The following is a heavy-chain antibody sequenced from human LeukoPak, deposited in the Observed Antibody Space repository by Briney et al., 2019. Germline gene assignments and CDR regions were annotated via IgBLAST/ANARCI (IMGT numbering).Heavy chain of an antibody. Sequence: PSQTLSLTCTVSGGSISSGGYYWSWIRQHPGKGLEWIGYIYYSGSTYYNPSLRSRVTISVETSKNQFSLKLSSVTAADTAVYYCARETEAGPGGIWFDPWGQGTLVTVSS. D-gene: IGHD2-15*01. J-gene: IGHJ5*02. CDR1: GGSISSGGYY. CDR3: ARETEAGPGGIWFDP. V-gene: IGHV4-31*03. CDR2: IYYSGST.